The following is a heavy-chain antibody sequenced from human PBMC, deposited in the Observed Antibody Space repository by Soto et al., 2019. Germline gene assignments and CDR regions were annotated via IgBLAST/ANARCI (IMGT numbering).Heavy chain of an antibody. Sequence: GGSLRLSCAASGFTFSDHYMDWVRQAPGKGLEWVGRTRNKANSYTTEYAASVKGRFTIPRDDSKNSLYLQMNSLKTEDTAVYYCARDYGRDETLYFDYWGQGTLVTVSS. D-gene: IGHD1-1*01. CDR1: GFTFSDHY. V-gene: IGHV3-72*01. J-gene: IGHJ4*02. CDR2: TRNKANSYTT. CDR3: ARDYGRDETLYFDY.